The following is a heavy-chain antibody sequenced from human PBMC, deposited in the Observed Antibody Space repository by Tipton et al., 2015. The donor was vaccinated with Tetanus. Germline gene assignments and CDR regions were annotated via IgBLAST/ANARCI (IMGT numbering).Heavy chain of an antibody. CDR2: ISSSSSTT. D-gene: IGHD3-22*01. J-gene: IGHJ4*02. CDR1: GFTFSTYS. Sequence: GSLRLSCAASGFTFSTYSMNWVRQAPGKGLEWVSYISSSSSTTYYADSVKGRFTISRDNAKNSLYLQMNSLRDEDTAVYYCARSITMIVVEREFDYWGQGTLVTVSS. V-gene: IGHV3-48*02. CDR3: ARSITMIVVEREFDY.